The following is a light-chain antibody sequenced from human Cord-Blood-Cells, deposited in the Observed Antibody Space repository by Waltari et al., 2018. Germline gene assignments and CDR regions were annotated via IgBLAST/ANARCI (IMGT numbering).Light chain of an antibody. CDR1: RSNIGSTT. V-gene: IGLV1-44*01. CDR2: SNN. Sequence: QSVLTHPPSASGTPGQRFTISCSGSRSNIGSTTVTWYQQLPGTAPKLLIYSNNQRPSGVPDRFSGSKSGTSASLAISGLQSEDEADYYCAAWDDSLNGPVFGGGTKLTVL. J-gene: IGLJ3*02. CDR3: AAWDDSLNGPV.